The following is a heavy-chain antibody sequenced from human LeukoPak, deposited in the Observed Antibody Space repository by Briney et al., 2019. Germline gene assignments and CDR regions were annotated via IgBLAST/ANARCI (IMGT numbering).Heavy chain of an antibody. CDR2: INPNSGGT. Sequence: ASVKVSCKASGYTFTGYCMHWVRQAPGQGLEWMGWINPNSGGTNYAQKFQGRVTMTRDTSISTAYMELSRPRSDDTAVYYCARDKVPAKYYYGMDVWGQGTTVTVSS. CDR1: GYTFTGYC. V-gene: IGHV1-2*02. CDR3: ARDKVPAKYYYGMDV. J-gene: IGHJ6*02. D-gene: IGHD2-2*01.